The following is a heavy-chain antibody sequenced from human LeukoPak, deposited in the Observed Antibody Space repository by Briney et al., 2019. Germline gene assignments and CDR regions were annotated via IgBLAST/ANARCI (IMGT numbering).Heavy chain of an antibody. CDR1: GGSISSYY. CDR3: ARHRILYGPNLYYFDY. Sequence: PSETLSLTCTVSGGSISSYYWSWIRQPPGKGLEWIGYIYYSGSTYYNPSLKSRVTISVDTSKNQFSLKLSSVTAADTAVYYCARHRILYGPNLYYFDYWGQGTLVTVSS. J-gene: IGHJ4*02. CDR2: IYYSGST. V-gene: IGHV4-59*04. D-gene: IGHD3-10*01.